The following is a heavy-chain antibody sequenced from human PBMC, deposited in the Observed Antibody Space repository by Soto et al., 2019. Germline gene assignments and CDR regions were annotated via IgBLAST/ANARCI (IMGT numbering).Heavy chain of an antibody. D-gene: IGHD2-2*01. CDR1: GFTFSSYA. J-gene: IGHJ6*02. Sequence: GESLKISCAASGFTFSSYAMHWVRQAPGKGLEWVAVISYDGSNKYYADSVKGRFTISRDNSKNTLYLQMNSLRAEDTAVYYCARDTPSPDSTSAHYYYYYGMDVWGQGTTVTVSS. V-gene: IGHV3-30-3*01. CDR3: ARDTPSPDSTSAHYYYYYGMDV. CDR2: ISYDGSNK.